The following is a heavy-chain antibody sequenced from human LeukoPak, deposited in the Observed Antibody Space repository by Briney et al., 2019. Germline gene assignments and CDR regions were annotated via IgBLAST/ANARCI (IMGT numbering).Heavy chain of an antibody. V-gene: IGHV5-51*01. CDR3: ARLPNYYYYYMDV. CDR2: IYPGDSDT. J-gene: IGHJ6*03. CDR1: GYSFTTYW. Sequence: GESLKISCKGSGYSFTTYWIGWVRQMPGKGLECMGIIYPGDSDTRYSPSFQGQVTISADKSISTAYLQWSSLKASDTAMYYCARLPNYYYYYMDVWGKGTTVTVSS.